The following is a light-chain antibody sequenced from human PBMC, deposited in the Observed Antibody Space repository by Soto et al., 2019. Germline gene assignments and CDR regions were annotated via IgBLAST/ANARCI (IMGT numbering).Light chain of an antibody. CDR1: HRVSSY. CDR3: QHFGGTTFT. V-gene: IGKV3-20*01. CDR2: GAS. Sequence: LTQFHATLSLSPGKRATLSCSASHRVSSYLAWYPQKPGQAPRPLIYGASSRATGVPDRFSGSGSGTHFTLTISRLEPGDFAVDYCQHFGGTTFTFGQGTRLDI. J-gene: IGKJ5*01.